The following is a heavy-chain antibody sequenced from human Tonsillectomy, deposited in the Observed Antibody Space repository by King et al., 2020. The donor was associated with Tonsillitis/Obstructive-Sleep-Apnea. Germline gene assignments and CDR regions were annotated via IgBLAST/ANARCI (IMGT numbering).Heavy chain of an antibody. CDR3: ARGVGEAAAGPHWYFDL. CDR2: IYYSGST. D-gene: IGHD6-25*01. CDR1: GGSISSYY. J-gene: IGHJ2*01. V-gene: IGHV4-59*01. Sequence: QLQESGPGLVKPSETLSLTCTVSGGSISSYYWSWIRQPPGKGLEWIGYIYYSGSTNYNPSLKSRVTISVDTSKNQFSLKLTSVTAADTAVYYCARGVGEAAAGPHWYFDLWGRGTLVTVSS.